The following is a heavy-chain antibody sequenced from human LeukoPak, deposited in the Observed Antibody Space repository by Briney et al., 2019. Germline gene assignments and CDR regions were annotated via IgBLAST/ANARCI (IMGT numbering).Heavy chain of an antibody. J-gene: IGHJ4*02. CDR3: AKDSTTVLTGFDY. V-gene: IGHV3-23*01. Sequence: GGSLRLSCAASGFTFSSNAMSWVRQAPGKGLEGGSGASASGDRTYYADPVKGRFTISRDNSKNTLYVQMNSLRAEDTAIYYCAKDSTTVLTGFDYWGQGTVVTVSS. CDR1: GFTFSSNA. D-gene: IGHD4-17*01. CDR2: ASASGDRT.